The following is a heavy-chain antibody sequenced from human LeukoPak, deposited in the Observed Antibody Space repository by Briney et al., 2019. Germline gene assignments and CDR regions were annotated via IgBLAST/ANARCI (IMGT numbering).Heavy chain of an antibody. Sequence: GGSLRLSCAASGFTVSSNYMSWVRQAPGKGLEWVSTITGNGGSTFYADSVKGRFTISRDNSKNTLYLQMNSLRAEDTAVYYCAKRHSSGWYYFDYWGQGTLVTVSS. CDR3: AKRHSSGWYYFDY. CDR1: GFTVSSNY. V-gene: IGHV3-23*01. D-gene: IGHD6-19*01. CDR2: ITGNGGST. J-gene: IGHJ4*02.